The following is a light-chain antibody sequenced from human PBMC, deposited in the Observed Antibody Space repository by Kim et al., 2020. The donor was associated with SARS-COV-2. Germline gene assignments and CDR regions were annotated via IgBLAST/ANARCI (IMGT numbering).Light chain of an antibody. CDR1: QGISKD. CDR3: QKYNGAPWT. J-gene: IGKJ1*01. Sequence: SASVGDRVTIPCRARQGISKDLAWYQQKPGNAPKLLIFAASALQSGVPTRFSGSGSGTDFTLTISSLQPEDVATYYCQKYNGAPWTFGQGTRL. V-gene: IGKV1-27*01. CDR2: AAS.